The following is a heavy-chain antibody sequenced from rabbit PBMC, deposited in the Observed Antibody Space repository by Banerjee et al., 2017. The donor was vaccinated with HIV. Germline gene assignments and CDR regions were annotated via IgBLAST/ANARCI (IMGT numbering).Heavy chain of an antibody. V-gene: IGHV1S40*01. CDR2: IFTGSVDNI. CDR3: ARPPYLSTTNGGWL. D-gene: IGHD1-1*01. Sequence: QSLEESGGDLVKPGASLTLTCTASGFSFSNGYWICWVRQAPGKGLEWIACIFTGSVDNIAYATWAKGRFTISKASSTTVTLQMTSLTAADTATYFCARPPYLSTTNGGWLWGPGTLVTVS. J-gene: IGHJ4*01. CDR1: GFSFSNGYW.